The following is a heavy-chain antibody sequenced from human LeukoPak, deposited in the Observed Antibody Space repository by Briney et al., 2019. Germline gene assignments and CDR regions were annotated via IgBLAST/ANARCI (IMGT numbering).Heavy chain of an antibody. Sequence: GGSLRLSCAASGFTFTSYWMTWVRQAPGKGLEWGANIKQDGSEKYYVDSVKGRFTISRDNAKNSLYLQMDSLRVEDTAVYYCARVRGSQSFDYWGQGTLVTVSS. V-gene: IGHV3-7*01. CDR1: GFTFTSYW. J-gene: IGHJ4*02. D-gene: IGHD1-26*01. CDR2: IKQDGSEK. CDR3: ARVRGSQSFDY.